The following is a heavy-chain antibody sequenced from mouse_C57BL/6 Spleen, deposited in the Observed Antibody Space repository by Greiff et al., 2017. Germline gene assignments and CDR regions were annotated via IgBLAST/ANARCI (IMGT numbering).Heavy chain of an antibody. Sequence: VQLQQPGAELVRPGASVTLSCKASGYTFTDYEMHWVKQTPVHGLEWIGAIAPETGGTAYNQKFKGKAILTVDKSSSTAYMELRSLTSEYSAVYYCRRWYYFDYWGQGTTLTVSS. CDR2: IAPETGGT. CDR1: GYTFTDYE. CDR3: RRWYYFDY. V-gene: IGHV1-15*01. J-gene: IGHJ2*01.